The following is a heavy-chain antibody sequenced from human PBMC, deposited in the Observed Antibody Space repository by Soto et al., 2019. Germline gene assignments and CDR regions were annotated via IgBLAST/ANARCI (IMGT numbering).Heavy chain of an antibody. CDR3: ARGRSTGVPAAIKVLFGFDI. Sequence: GGSLRLSCAASGFTFSSYDMHWVRQATGKGLEWVSAIGTAGDTYYPGSVKGRFTISRENAKNSLYLQMNSLRAGDTAVYYCARGRSTGVPAAIKVLFGFDIWGQGTMVTVSS. D-gene: IGHD2-2*02. J-gene: IGHJ3*02. V-gene: IGHV3-13*01. CDR1: GFTFSSYD. CDR2: IGTAGDT.